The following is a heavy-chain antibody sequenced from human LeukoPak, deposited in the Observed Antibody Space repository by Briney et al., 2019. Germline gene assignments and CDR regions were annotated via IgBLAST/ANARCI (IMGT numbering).Heavy chain of an antibody. CDR3: ARDASGWRFDY. J-gene: IGHJ4*02. V-gene: IGHV4-59*01. D-gene: IGHD6-19*01. CDR1: GGSISSYY. Sequence: SETLSLTCTVSGGSISSYYWSWIRQPPGKGLEWIGYIHYSGSTNYNPSPKSRVTISVDTSKNQFSLKLSSVTAADTAVYYCARDASGWRFDYWGQGTLVTVSS. CDR2: IHYSGST.